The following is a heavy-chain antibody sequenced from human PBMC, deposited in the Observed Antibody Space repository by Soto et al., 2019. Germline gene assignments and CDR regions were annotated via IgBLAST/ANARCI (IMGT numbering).Heavy chain of an antibody. D-gene: IGHD3-10*01. CDR2: FDPEQGKI. Sequence: QVQLGQSGAELKKPGASVKVSCKVSGSTLTELSIHWVRQAPGKVLAWMGGFDPEQGKIIYAQKFLGRVSMAEDTSTDTAYMELSSMRSVATALYYCATTYLVEEFDILGPGTMVSVSS. CDR1: GSTLTELS. V-gene: IGHV1-24*01. CDR3: ATTYLVEEFDI. J-gene: IGHJ3*02.